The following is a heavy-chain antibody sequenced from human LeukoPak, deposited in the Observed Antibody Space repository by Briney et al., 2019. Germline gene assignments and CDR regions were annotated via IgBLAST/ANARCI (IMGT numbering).Heavy chain of an antibody. CDR2: IIPIFGTA. CDR3: ARAGYDLLTLAPDPANDY. J-gene: IGHJ4*02. CDR1: GGTFSSYA. Sequence: SVKVSCKASGGTFSSYAISWVRQAPGQGLEWMGGIIPIFGTANYAQKFQGRVTITADESTSTAYMELSSLRSEDTAVYYCARAGYDLLTLAPDPANDYWGQGTLVTVSS. D-gene: IGHD3-9*01. V-gene: IGHV1-69*13.